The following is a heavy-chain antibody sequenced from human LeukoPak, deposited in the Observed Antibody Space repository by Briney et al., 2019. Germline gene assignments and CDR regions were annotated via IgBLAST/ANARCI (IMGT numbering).Heavy chain of an antibody. CDR3: AREGGFYRPLDY. J-gene: IGHJ4*02. Sequence: SETLSLTCGVSGGSVINTNWWTWVRQPPGKGLEWIGEVHLDGRTNYNPSLESRLTMSVDVSENQVSLKLPSVTAADTAVYYCAREGGFYRPLDYSGQGTLVTVSS. CDR1: GGSVINTNW. D-gene: IGHD3-3*01. CDR2: VHLDGRT. V-gene: IGHV4-4*02.